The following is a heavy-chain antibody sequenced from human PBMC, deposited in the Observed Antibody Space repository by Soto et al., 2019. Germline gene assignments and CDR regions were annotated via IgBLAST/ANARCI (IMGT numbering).Heavy chain of an antibody. Sequence: ASVKVSCKASGGTFNNYAITWARQAPGQGLEWLGRIIPIFGTRDYAQKFQGRVTISADESTTTAYMELSSLRSDDTAVYYCAKDGGREGYFGNWFDPWGQGTLVTGSS. CDR3: AKDGGREGYFGNWFDP. CDR1: GGTFNNYA. CDR2: IIPIFGTR. J-gene: IGHJ5*02. D-gene: IGHD2-15*01. V-gene: IGHV1-69*13.